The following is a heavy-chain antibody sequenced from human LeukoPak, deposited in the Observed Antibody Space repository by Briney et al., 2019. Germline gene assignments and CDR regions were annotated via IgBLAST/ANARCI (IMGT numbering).Heavy chain of an antibody. CDR3: TTLSMTIIHGGDY. J-gene: IGHJ4*02. CDR2: IKTKSQGETT. D-gene: IGHD5-24*01. V-gene: IGHV3-15*01. Sequence: TGGSLRLSCAASEFTFTDAWMSWVRQVPGKGLEWVARIKTKSQGETTDYAAPVEGRFIISREDSKKTLYLHMNSLKTEDTAVYFCTTLSMTIIHGGDYWGQGALVTVSS. CDR1: EFTFTDAW.